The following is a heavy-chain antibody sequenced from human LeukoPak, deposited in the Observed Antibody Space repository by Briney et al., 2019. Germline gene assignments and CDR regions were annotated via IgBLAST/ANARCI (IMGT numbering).Heavy chain of an antibody. Sequence: SETLSLTCTVSGGSISSSSYYWGWIRQPPGKGLEWIGSIYYSGSTYYNPSLKSRVTISVDTSKNQFSLKLSSVTAADTAVYYCARETSYYYYYMDVWGKGTTVTISS. V-gene: IGHV4-39*02. CDR2: IYYSGST. J-gene: IGHJ6*03. CDR1: GGSISSSSYY. CDR3: ARETSYYYYYMDV.